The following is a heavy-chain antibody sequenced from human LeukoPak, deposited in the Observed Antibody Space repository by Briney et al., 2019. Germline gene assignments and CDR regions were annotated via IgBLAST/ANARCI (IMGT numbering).Heavy chain of an antibody. Sequence: PGGSLRLSCAASGFTFSSYAMSWVRQAPGKGLEWVSAISGSGGSTYYADSVKGRFTISRDNSKNTLYLQLNSLRAEDTAVYYCAKKAYRQQLRPYYYYYYGMDVWGQGTTVAVSS. J-gene: IGHJ6*02. D-gene: IGHD6-13*01. CDR2: ISGSGGST. V-gene: IGHV3-23*01. CDR3: AKKAYRQQLRPYYYYYYGMDV. CDR1: GFTFSSYA.